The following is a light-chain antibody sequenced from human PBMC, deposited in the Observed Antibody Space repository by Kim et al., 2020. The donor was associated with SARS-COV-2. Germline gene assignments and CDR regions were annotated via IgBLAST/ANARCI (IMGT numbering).Light chain of an antibody. CDR3: QQHKQWPLT. J-gene: IGKJ4*01. CDR1: QRVDTT. V-gene: IGKV3-15*01. Sequence: VSPGESATLSCRASQRVDTTLVWYPQKPGQAPRLLISGASTRATGIPARFSGSGSGTEFTLTISSLQSEDSAVYYCQQHKQWPLTFGGGTKVDIK. CDR2: GAS.